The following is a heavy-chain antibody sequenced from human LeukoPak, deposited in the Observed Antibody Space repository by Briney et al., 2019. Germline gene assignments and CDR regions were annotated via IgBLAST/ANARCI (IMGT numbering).Heavy chain of an antibody. J-gene: IGHJ4*02. Sequence: SETLSLTCTVSDNSIRDSDYYWGWIRQPPGKGLEWIGSIYYSGSTNYSPSLKSRVTISVDTTKNHFSLNLSSVTAADTAVCFCARLPGETWGLFDYWGQGTLVTVSS. CDR2: IYYSGST. CDR1: DNSIRDSDYY. D-gene: IGHD3-16*01. CDR3: ARLPGETWGLFDY. V-gene: IGHV4-39*02.